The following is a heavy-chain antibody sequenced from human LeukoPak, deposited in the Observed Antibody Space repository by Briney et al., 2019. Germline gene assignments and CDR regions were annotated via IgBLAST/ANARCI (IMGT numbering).Heavy chain of an antibody. D-gene: IGHD1-26*01. J-gene: IGHJ4*02. CDR1: GFTFDDYA. CDR3: AKDIEGATTPGFDY. V-gene: IGHV3-9*03. Sequence: PGRSLRLSCAASGFTFDDYAMHWVRQAPGKGLEWVSGISWNSGSIGYADSAKGRFTISRDNAKNSLYLQMNSLRAEDMALYYCAKDIEGATTPGFDYWGQGTLVTVSS. CDR2: ISWNSGSI.